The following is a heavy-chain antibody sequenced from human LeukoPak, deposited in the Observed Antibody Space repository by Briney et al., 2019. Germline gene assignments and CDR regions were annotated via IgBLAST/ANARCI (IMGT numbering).Heavy chain of an antibody. CDR1: GYTFINYG. J-gene: IGHJ5*02. CDR3: ARGYDTMSGVVIDNWFGP. Sequence: GASVKVSCKTSGYTFINYGISWVRQAPGQGLEWMGWISGYNGNTKYGDKFQGRVTLTRDTSTSTAYMEMRSLRSDDTAVYYCARGYDTMSGVVIDNWFGPWGQGTLVTVSS. CDR2: ISGYNGNT. V-gene: IGHV1-18*01. D-gene: IGHD3-3*01.